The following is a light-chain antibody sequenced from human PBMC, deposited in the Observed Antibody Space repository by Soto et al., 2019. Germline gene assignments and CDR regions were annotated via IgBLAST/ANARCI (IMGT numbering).Light chain of an antibody. CDR3: QQRRNWPRT. V-gene: IGKV3-11*01. J-gene: IGKJ4*01. Sequence: EIVLTQSPATLSLSPGERATLSCRASQSVDSYLAWYQQKPGQAPRLLIYDSSNRATGIPARFSGSGSGTDFTLAISSLEPEDFAIYYCQQRRNWPRTFGGGTRVEIK. CDR2: DSS. CDR1: QSVDSY.